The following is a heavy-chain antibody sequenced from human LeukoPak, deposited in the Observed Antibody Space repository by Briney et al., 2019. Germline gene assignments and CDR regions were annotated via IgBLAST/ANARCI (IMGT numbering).Heavy chain of an antibody. CDR3: AKDMMRGTTYYYYYMDV. CDR2: IYYDGSNK. V-gene: IGHV3-30*02. J-gene: IGHJ6*03. D-gene: IGHD1-14*01. Sequence: GGSLRLSCGASGFTFSTYNMHWVRQAPGKGLEWAGFIYYDGSNKYYADSVKGRFTISRDNSKNTLYLQMNSLRVEDTAVYYCAKDMMRGTTYYYYYMDVWGKGTTVTVSS. CDR1: GFTFSTYN.